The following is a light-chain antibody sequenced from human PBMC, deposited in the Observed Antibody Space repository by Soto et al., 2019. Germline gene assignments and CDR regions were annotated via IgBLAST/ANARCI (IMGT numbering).Light chain of an antibody. CDR1: SSDVGGYNY. Sequence: QSVLTQPASVSRSPGQSITISCTGTSSDVGGYNYVSWYQQHPGKAPKLMIYDVSNRPSGVSNHFSGSKSGNTASLTISGLQAEDEADYYCSSYTSSSTAGVFGTGTKVTVL. V-gene: IGLV2-14*01. J-gene: IGLJ1*01. CDR3: SSYTSSSTAGV. CDR2: DVS.